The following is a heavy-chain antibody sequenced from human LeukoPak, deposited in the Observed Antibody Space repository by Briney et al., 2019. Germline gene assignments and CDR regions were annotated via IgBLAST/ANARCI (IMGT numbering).Heavy chain of an antibody. CDR2: INPNSGGT. D-gene: IGHD3-22*01. Sequence: ASVKVSCKASGYTFTGYYVHWVRQAPGQGLEWMGWINPNSGGTNYAQKFQGWVTMTRDTSISTAYMELSRLRSDDTAVYYCARVGYYDSSGYDYWGQGTLVTVSS. J-gene: IGHJ4*02. CDR1: GYTFTGYY. CDR3: ARVGYYDSSGYDY. V-gene: IGHV1-2*04.